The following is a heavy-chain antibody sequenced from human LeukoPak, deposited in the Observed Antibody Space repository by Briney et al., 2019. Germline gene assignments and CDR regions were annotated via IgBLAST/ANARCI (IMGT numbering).Heavy chain of an antibody. CDR2: IKSKTDGGTT. J-gene: IGHJ4*02. Sequence: GGSLRLSCAASGFTFSNAWMSWVRQAPGKGLEWVGRIKSKTDGGTTDYAAPVKGRFTISRDDSKNTLYLQMNSLKTEDTAVYYCTTDSTLYTVTTDWGQGTLVTVSS. CDR3: TTDSTLYTVTTD. V-gene: IGHV3-15*01. CDR1: GFTFSNAW. D-gene: IGHD4-17*01.